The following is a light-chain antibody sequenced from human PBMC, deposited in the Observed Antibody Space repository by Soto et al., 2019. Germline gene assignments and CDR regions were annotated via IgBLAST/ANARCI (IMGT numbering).Light chain of an antibody. V-gene: IGLV2-11*01. J-gene: IGLJ2*01. Sequence: QSVLTQPRSVSGSPGQSVPISCTGSRSDVGGYKYVSWYQQFPGKAPKLIIYDVSRRPSGVPDRFSGSKSGNTASLTISGLQAEDEGDYYCCSYGGGRTPLGFGGGTKLTVL. CDR1: RSDVGGYKY. CDR2: DVS. CDR3: CSYGGGRTPLG.